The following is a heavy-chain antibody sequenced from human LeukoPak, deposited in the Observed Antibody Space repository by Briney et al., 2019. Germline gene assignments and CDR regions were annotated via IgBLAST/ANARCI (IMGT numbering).Heavy chain of an antibody. CDR3: ARRTVAGESWFDP. Sequence: KSSETLSLTCTVSGGSISSGDYYWSWIRQHPGKGLEWIGYIYYSGSTYYNPSLKSRVTISVDTSKNQFSLKLSSVTAADTAVYYCARRTVAGESWFDPWGQGTLVTVSS. J-gene: IGHJ5*02. V-gene: IGHV4-31*03. CDR2: IYYSGST. CDR1: GGSISSGDYY. D-gene: IGHD2-15*01.